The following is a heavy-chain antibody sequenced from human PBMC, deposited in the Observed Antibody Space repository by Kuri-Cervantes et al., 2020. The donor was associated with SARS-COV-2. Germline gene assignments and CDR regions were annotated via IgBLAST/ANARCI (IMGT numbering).Heavy chain of an antibody. CDR2: IWYDGSNK. D-gene: IGHD6-13*01. Sequence: GESLKISCAASGFTFSSYGMHWVRQAPGKGLEWVAVIWYDGSNKYYADSVKGRFTISRDNSKNTLYLQMHSLRAEDTAIYYCAKGVAAVGTAGGTYYYHGMDVWGQGTTVTVSS. V-gene: IGHV3-33*06. CDR1: GFTFSSYG. J-gene: IGHJ6*02. CDR3: AKGVAAVGTAGGTYYYHGMDV.